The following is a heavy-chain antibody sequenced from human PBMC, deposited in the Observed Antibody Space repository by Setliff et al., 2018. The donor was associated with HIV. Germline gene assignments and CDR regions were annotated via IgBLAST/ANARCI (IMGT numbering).Heavy chain of an antibody. Sequence: SETLSLTCTVSGGSVSSYYWSWIRQPPGKGLEWIGYIYYSGSTNYNPSLKSRVTISIDPSKDHFSLKLRSVTAADAAVYYCARLSPLDWPFDYWGQGTLVTVSS. J-gene: IGHJ4*02. CDR3: ARLSPLDWPFDY. D-gene: IGHD3-9*01. V-gene: IGHV4-59*08. CDR1: GGSVSSYY. CDR2: IYYSGST.